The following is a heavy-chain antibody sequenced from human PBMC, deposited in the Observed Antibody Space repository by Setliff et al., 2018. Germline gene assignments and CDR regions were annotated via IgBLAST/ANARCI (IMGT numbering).Heavy chain of an antibody. J-gene: IGHJ2*01. CDR1: VFSVSSNYY. Sequence: PSETLSLTCAVSVFSVSSNYYWGWIRQPPGKGLEWIANVYYSGSTYYSPSLKSRVTMSVDTSKNQFSLNLYSVTAADTAVYYCARTSSGRYFDLWGRGTLVTVSS. CDR3: ARTSSGRYFDL. CDR2: VYYSGST. V-gene: IGHV4-38-2*01.